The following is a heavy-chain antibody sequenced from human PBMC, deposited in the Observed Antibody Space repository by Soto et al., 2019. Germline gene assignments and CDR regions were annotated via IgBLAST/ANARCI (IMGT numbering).Heavy chain of an antibody. CDR3: AKGLRFMEH. CDR2: ISNDGMNT. CDR1: GFTFSTYA. Sequence: VQLLESGGGLVHPGGSLRLSCAASGFTFSTYAMSWVRQAPGKGLEWVALISNDGMNTFYAESVKGRMTVSRDKAEKTMYLQMNSLTAEDTAVYYCAKGLRFMEHWGQGTVVTVSS. V-gene: IGHV3-30*18. D-gene: IGHD1-1*01. J-gene: IGHJ1*01.